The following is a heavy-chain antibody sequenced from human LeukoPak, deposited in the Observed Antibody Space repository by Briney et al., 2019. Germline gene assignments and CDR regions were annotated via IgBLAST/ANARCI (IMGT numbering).Heavy chain of an antibody. Sequence: SVKVSCKASGGTFSSYAINWVRQAPGQGLEWMGGIIPIFGTANYAQKFQGRVTITTDESTSTAYMELSSLRSEDTAVYYCARDNYAGANWFDPWGQGTLVTVST. CDR1: GGTFSSYA. CDR3: ARDNYAGANWFDP. J-gene: IGHJ5*02. D-gene: IGHD1-7*01. CDR2: IIPIFGTA. V-gene: IGHV1-69*05.